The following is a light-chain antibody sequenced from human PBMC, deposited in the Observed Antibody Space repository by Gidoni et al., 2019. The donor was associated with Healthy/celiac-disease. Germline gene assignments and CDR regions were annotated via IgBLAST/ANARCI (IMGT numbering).Light chain of an antibody. CDR2: WAS. J-gene: IGKJ1*01. Sequence: DMVITPSPHSLAGSLGERATINCKSSQSVLYSSNNKNYLAWYQQKPGQPPKLLIYWASTRESGVPDRFSGSGSGTDFTLTISSLQAEDVAVYYCQQYYSTPTWTFGQGTKVEIK. CDR1: QSVLYSSNNKNY. CDR3: QQYYSTPTWT. V-gene: IGKV4-1*01.